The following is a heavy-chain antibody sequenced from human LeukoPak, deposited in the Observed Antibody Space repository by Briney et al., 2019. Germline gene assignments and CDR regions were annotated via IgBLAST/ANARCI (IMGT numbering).Heavy chain of an antibody. D-gene: IGHD5/OR15-5a*01. CDR1: GGSISSHY. CDR3: ARGALRGFYAFFYMDV. V-gene: IGHV4-59*11. CDR2: ISSSGST. Sequence: NPSETLSLTCTVSGGSISSHYWIWIRQSPEKGLEWIGDISSSGSTDFNPSLRSRVNISLSTSKNQFSLNLSSVTAADTAVYYCARGALRGFYAFFYMDVGGKGTTVTVSS. J-gene: IGHJ6*03.